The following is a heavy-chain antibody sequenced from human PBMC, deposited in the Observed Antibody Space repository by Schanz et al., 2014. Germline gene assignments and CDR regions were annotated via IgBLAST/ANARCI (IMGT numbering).Heavy chain of an antibody. CDR3: ARDGAELYYFDD. CDR2: ISWNSGSI. D-gene: IGHD1-1*01. J-gene: IGHJ4*02. Sequence: EVQLVESGGGLVQPGRSLRLSCAASGFPFNEYGMLWVRQAPGKGLEWVSSISWNSGSIDYVDSVKGRFTISRDNAKNSLYLQMNGLRAEDTAVFYCARDGAELYYFDDWGQGTLVTVSS. CDR1: GFPFNEYG. V-gene: IGHV3-9*01.